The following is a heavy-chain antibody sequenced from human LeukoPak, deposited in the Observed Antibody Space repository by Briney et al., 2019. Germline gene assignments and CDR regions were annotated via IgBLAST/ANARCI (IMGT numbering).Heavy chain of an antibody. V-gene: IGHV3-7*01. CDR1: GFTFSLYW. CDR3: AREGFSGSPFDY. D-gene: IGHD3-22*01. Sequence: GGSLRLSCAASGFTFSLYWMSWVRQAPGKGLEWVANIKEDGSEKYYVDSVKGRFTISRDNAKNSLYLQMNSLRAEDTAVYYCAREGFSGSPFDYWGQGTLVTVSS. J-gene: IGHJ4*02. CDR2: IKEDGSEK.